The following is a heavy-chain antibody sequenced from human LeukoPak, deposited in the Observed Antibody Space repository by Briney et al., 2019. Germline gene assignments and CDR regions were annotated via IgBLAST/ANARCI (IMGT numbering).Heavy chain of an antibody. J-gene: IGHJ4*02. CDR3: AKDPELRYFDWSPFYYFDY. V-gene: IGHV3-23*01. CDR1: GFTFSSYA. D-gene: IGHD3-9*01. Sequence: GASLRLSCAASGFTFSSYAMSWVRQAPGKGLEWVSPISGSGGITYYADSVRGRFTISRDNSKNTLYLQMNSLRAEDTAVYYCAKDPELRYFDWSPFYYFDYWGQGTLVTVSS. CDR2: ISGSGGIT.